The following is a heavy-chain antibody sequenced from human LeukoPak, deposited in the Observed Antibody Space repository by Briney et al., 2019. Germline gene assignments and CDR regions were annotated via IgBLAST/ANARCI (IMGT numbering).Heavy chain of an antibody. CDR2: IYPGDSDT. Sequence: GESLKISCKGSGYSFTSYWIGWVRQMPGKGLEWRGIIYPGDSDTRYSPSFQGQVTISADKSISTAYLQWSSLKASDTAMYYCARNVDTAMYAFDIWGQGTMVTVSS. J-gene: IGHJ3*02. CDR1: GYSFTSYW. V-gene: IGHV5-51*01. CDR3: ARNVDTAMYAFDI. D-gene: IGHD5-18*01.